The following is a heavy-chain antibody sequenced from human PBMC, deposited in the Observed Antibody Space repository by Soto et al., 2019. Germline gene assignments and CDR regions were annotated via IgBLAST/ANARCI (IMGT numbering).Heavy chain of an antibody. D-gene: IGHD2-21*02. CDR1: GDSVSSNSAA. J-gene: IGHJ3*02. Sequence: QSQTLSLPCAISGDSVSSNSAAWNWIRQSPSRGLEWLGRTYYRSKWYNDYAVSVKSRITSNPDTSKNQFSLQLNSVTPEDTGVDYCARVMDGMVTAIHWRAFDIWGQGTMVTVSS. CDR3: ARVMDGMVTAIHWRAFDI. CDR2: TYYRSKWYN. V-gene: IGHV6-1*01.